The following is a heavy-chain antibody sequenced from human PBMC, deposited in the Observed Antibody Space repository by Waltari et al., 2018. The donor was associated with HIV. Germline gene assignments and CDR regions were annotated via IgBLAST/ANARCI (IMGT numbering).Heavy chain of an antibody. CDR2: ISGRGGST. V-gene: IGHV3-23*01. Sequence: EVQLLESGGGLVQPGGSLRLSCAASGFTFSSYAMSWVRQAPGKGLEWVSAISGRGGSTFYADSVKGRFTISRDNSKNTLYLQMNSLGAEDTAVYYCAKDFEYSSSLGFDYWGQGTLVTVSS. CDR1: GFTFSSYA. D-gene: IGHD6-6*01. J-gene: IGHJ4*02. CDR3: AKDFEYSSSLGFDY.